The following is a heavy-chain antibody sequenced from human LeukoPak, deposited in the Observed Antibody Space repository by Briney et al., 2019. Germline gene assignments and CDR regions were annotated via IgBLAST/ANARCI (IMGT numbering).Heavy chain of an antibody. J-gene: IGHJ4*02. CDR3: ARGGRSGYYRGFDY. CDR2: IRYDGSNK. D-gene: IGHD3-22*01. V-gene: IGHV3-30*02. Sequence: GGSLRLSCAASGFTFSSYGMHWVRQAPGKGLEWVAFIRYDGSNKYYADSVKGRFTISRDNSKNTLYLQMNSLRAEDTAVYYCARGGRSGYYRGFDYWGQGTLVTVSS. CDR1: GFTFSSYG.